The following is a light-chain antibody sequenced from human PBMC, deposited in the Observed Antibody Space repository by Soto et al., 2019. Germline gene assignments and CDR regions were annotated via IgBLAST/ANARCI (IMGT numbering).Light chain of an antibody. Sequence: EIVLTQSPATLSLSPGERATLSCRASQSVSSYLAWYRQKPGQAPRLLIYDASNSATGIPARFSVSGSGTDFTLTISSLEPEDFAVYYCQQRSNWPRTFGPGTKVDIK. CDR3: QQRSNWPRT. CDR1: QSVSSY. CDR2: DAS. V-gene: IGKV3-11*01. J-gene: IGKJ3*01.